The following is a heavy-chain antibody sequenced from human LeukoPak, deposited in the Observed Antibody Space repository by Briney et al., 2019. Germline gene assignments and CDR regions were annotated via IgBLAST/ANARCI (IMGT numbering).Heavy chain of an antibody. J-gene: IGHJ4*02. D-gene: IGHD6-19*01. CDR3: AQSPGWPGFDF. CDR2: IYNAKNT. CDR1: GASTRGRY. V-gene: IGHV4-59*08. Sequence: SETLSLTCIASGASTRGRYWSWVRQFPGGTLEWIGHIYNAKNTKYNPSLTSRVTISVDTSRNQFSLSLTSLTAAAKAIYYCAQSPGWPGFDFWGPGALVTVSS.